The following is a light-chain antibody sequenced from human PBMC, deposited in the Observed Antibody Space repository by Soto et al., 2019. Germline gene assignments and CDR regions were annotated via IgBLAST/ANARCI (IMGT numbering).Light chain of an antibody. V-gene: IGLV2-11*01. J-gene: IGLJ1*01. CDR2: DVT. Sequence: QSALTQPRSVSGSPGQSVTISCTGTSSDVGTYNYVSWYQQHPGKAPKVMIYDVTKRPSGVPDRFSGSKSGNTASLTISGLQAEDEADYCCCSYAGSYTYVFGAGTKVTVL. CDR1: SSDVGTYNY. CDR3: CSYAGSYTYV.